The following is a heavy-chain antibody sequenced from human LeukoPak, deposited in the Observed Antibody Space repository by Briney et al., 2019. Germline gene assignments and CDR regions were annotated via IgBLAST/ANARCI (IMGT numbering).Heavy chain of an antibody. Sequence: GGPLRLSCAASGFIFSDYGMHWVRQAPGRGLEFVSRISSNGGTTYYADSLKGRFTISRDNSKNTVYLQMASLRPEDMAVYYCARVPFSSGWYDYWGQGTLVTVSS. D-gene: IGHD6-19*01. J-gene: IGHJ4*02. CDR1: GFIFSDYG. CDR2: ISSNGGTT. V-gene: IGHV3-64*02. CDR3: ARVPFSSGWYDY.